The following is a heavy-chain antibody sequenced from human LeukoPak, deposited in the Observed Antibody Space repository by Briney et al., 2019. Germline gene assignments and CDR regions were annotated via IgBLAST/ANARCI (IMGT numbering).Heavy chain of an antibody. Sequence: PSETLSLTCTVSGGSISSYYWSWIRQPPGKGLEWIGYIYYSGSTNYNPSLKSRVTISVDTSKNQFSLKLSSVTAADTAVYYCARGANWFDPWGQGTLVTVSS. CDR1: GGSISSYY. V-gene: IGHV4-59*01. CDR3: ARGANWFDP. J-gene: IGHJ5*02. CDR2: IYYSGST.